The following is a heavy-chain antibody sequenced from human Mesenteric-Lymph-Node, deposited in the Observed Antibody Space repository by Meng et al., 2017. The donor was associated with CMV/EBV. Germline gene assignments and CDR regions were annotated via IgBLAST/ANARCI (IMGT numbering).Heavy chain of an antibody. CDR3: ARDRELELGGMDV. V-gene: IGHV3-21*01. CDR1: GFTFSTYS. D-gene: IGHD6-6*01. J-gene: IGHJ6*02. CDR2: ISSTSYYI. Sequence: GGSLRLSCAASGFTFSTYSMNWVRQTPGKGLEWVSLISSTSYYIYYADSVKGRFTISRDNAQNSLYLQMNSLRAEDTAVYYCARDRELELGGMDVWGQGTTVTVSS.